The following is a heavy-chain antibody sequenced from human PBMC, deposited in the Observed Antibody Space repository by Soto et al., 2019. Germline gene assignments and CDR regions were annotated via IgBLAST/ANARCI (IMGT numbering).Heavy chain of an antibody. CDR3: ARGSCSSTSCYIDRYGMDV. V-gene: IGHV1-69*01. J-gene: IGHJ6*02. CDR1: GGTFSSYA. CDR2: IIPIFGTA. D-gene: IGHD2-2*02. Sequence: QVQLVQSGAEVKKPGSSVKVSCKASGGTFSSYAISWVRQAPGQGLEWMGGIIPIFGTANYAQKFQGRVTITADESTSTAYMELSSLRSEDTAVYYCARGSCSSTSCYIDRYGMDVWGQGTTVTVSS.